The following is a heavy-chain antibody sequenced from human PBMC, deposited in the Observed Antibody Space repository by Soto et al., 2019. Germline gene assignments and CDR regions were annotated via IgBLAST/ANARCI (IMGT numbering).Heavy chain of an antibody. D-gene: IGHD2-2*01. CDR3: ARSLYPYCSSTSCYAAFDI. J-gene: IGHJ3*02. CDR1: GFTFSSYS. Sequence: LRLSCAASGFTFSSYSMNWVRQAPGKGLEWVSSISSSSSYIYYADSVKGRFTISRDNAKNSLYLQMNSLRAEDTAVYYCARSLYPYCSSTSCYAAFDIWGQGTMVTVSS. CDR2: ISSSSSYI. V-gene: IGHV3-21*01.